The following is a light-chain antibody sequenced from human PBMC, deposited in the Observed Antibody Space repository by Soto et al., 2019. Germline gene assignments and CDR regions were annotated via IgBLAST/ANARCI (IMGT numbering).Light chain of an antibody. J-gene: IGKJ4*01. CDR1: QSVSSN. CDR3: QQYKNWPPLT. V-gene: IGKV3-15*01. CDR2: VAS. Sequence: EIVLTQSPATLSLSPGDRSTLSCRHRQSVSSNLARYQQKPGQARRLVIYVASNRATGIPARFSGSGSGTEFTLTIRSLKSEDFAVYYCQQYKNWPPLTFGGGTKVDIK.